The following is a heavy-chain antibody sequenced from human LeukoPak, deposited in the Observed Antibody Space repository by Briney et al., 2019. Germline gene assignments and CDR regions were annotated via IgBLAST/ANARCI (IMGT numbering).Heavy chain of an antibody. Sequence: GGSLRLSCAASGFTFSSYGMHWVRQAPGKGLEWVAFIRYDGSNKYYADSVKGRLTISRDDSKNTLYLQMNSLRAEDTAVYYCATYYSDRYMWAFDIWGQGTMVTVSS. CDR1: GFTFSSYG. CDR2: IRYDGSNK. CDR3: ATYYSDRYMWAFDI. J-gene: IGHJ3*02. V-gene: IGHV3-30*02. D-gene: IGHD6-19*01.